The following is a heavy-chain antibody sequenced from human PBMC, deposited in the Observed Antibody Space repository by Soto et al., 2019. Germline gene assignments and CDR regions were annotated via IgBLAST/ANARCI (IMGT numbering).Heavy chain of an antibody. CDR1: GYTFTGYY. CDR3: ARDRGSDIVVVPAAREGYFDY. J-gene: IGHJ4*02. D-gene: IGHD2-2*01. CDR2: INPNSGGT. Sequence: ASVKVSCKASGYTFTGYYMHWVRQAPGQGLEWMGWINPNSGGTNYAQKFQGWVTMTRDTSISTAYMELSRLRSDDTAVYYCARDRGSDIVVVPAAREGYFDYWGQGTLVTVSS. V-gene: IGHV1-2*04.